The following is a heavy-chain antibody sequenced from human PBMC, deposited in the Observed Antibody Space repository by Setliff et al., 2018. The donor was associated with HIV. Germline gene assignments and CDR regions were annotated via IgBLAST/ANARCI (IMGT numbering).Heavy chain of an antibody. CDR3: ARGIPALGTSYYFDY. V-gene: IGHV4-34*01. CDR2: INESGSA. J-gene: IGHJ4*02. CDR1: GESFSGYY. Sequence: PSETLSLTCAVYGESFSGYYWSWIRQPPGKGLDWIGEINESGSANYNPSLKSRVTISVDIYKKQFSLKLSSVTAADTAVYYCARGIPALGTSYYFDYWGQGTRVTVSS. D-gene: IGHD6-13*01.